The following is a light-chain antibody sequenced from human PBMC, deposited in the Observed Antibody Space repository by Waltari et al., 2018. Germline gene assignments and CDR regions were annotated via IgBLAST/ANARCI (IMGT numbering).Light chain of an antibody. CDR1: QSINNL. CDR2: DAS. Sequence: DIQMTQSPSTLSASVGDRVTITCRASQSINNLLAWFQQNPGKAPKLLIYDASSLESGVPSRFSGSGSGTEFTLTISSLQPDDFATYYCQQYNSFWTFGQGTKVEIK. J-gene: IGKJ1*01. CDR3: QQYNSFWT. V-gene: IGKV1-5*01.